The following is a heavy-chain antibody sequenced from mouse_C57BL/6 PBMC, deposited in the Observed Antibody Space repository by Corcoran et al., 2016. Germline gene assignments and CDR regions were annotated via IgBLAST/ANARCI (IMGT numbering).Heavy chain of an antibody. V-gene: IGHV1-76*01. CDR3: ANYYGSSYG. Sequence: QVKLKQSGAELVRPGASVKLSCKASGYTFTDYYINWVKQRPGQGLEWIARIYPGSGNTYYNEKFKGKATLTAEKSSSTAYMQLSSLTSEDSACYFCANYYGSSYGWGQGTTLTVSS. J-gene: IGHJ2*01. D-gene: IGHD1-1*01. CDR2: IYPGSGNT. CDR1: GYTFTDYY.